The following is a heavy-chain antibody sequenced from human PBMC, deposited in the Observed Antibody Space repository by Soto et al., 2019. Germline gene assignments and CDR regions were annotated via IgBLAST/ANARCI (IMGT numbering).Heavy chain of an antibody. CDR2: IYYSGST. CDR1: GGSISSGGYY. Sequence: SETLSLTCTVSGGSISSGGYYWSWIRQHPGKGLEWIGYIYYSGSTYYNPSLKSRVTISVDTSKDQFSLKLSSVTAADTAVYYCARDSNNYYDSSGYYRYFDYWGQGTLVTVSS. CDR3: ARDSNNYYDSSGYYRYFDY. V-gene: IGHV4-31*03. D-gene: IGHD3-22*01. J-gene: IGHJ4*02.